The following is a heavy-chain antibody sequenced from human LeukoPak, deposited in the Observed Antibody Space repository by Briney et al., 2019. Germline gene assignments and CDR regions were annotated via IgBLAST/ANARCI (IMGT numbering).Heavy chain of an antibody. J-gene: IGHJ4*02. D-gene: IGHD2-2*01. CDR2: ISGSGGST. V-gene: IGHV3-23*01. Sequence: GGSLRLSCAASGFTFSSYAMSWVRQAPGKGLEWASAISGSGGSTYYADSVKGRFTISRDNSKNTLYLQMNSLRAEDTAVYYCAKGPSSTRRHIDYWGQGTLVTVSS. CDR3: AKGPSSTRRHIDY. CDR1: GFTFSSYA.